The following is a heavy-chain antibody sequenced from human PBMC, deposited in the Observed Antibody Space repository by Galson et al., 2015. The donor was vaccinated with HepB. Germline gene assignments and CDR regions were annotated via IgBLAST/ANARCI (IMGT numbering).Heavy chain of an antibody. V-gene: IGHV1-24*01. CDR1: GYTLTELS. CDR2: FDPEDGET. D-gene: IGHD6-6*01. J-gene: IGHJ6*03. Sequence: SVKVSCKVSGYTLTELSMHWVRQAPGKGLEWMGGFDPEDGETIYAQKFQGRVTMTEDTSTDTAYMELSSLRSEDTAVYYCATPHLGSSSSKYRIDYYYMDVWGKGTTVTVSS. CDR3: ATPHLGSSSSKYRIDYYYMDV.